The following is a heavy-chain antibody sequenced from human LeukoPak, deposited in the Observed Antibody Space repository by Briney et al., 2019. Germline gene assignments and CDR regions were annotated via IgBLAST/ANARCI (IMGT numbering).Heavy chain of an antibody. CDR3: AKAGFMVRGVTTYYYAMDV. J-gene: IGHJ6*02. V-gene: IGHV3-9*01. D-gene: IGHD3-10*01. Sequence: GRSLRLSCAASGFIFGDHAMHWVRQAPGKGLEWVSYISWDSGRAGYADSVKGRFTISRDNSKNSLFLQMNSLTADDTAVYYCAKAGFMVRGVTTYYYAMDVWGQGTAVTVSS. CDR1: GFIFGDHA. CDR2: ISWDSGRA.